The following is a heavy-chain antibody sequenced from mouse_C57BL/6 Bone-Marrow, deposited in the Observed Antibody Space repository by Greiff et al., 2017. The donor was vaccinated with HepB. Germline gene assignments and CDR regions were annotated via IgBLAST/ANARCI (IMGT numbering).Heavy chain of an antibody. D-gene: IGHD2-4*01. V-gene: IGHV1-9*01. CDR2: ILPGSGST. CDR3: ARGRSTMITTGYYFDY. CDR1: GYTFTGYW. J-gene: IGHJ2*01. Sequence: VQLQQSGAELMKPGASVKLSCKATGYTFTGYWIEWVKQRPGHGLEWIGEILPGSGSTNYNEKFKGKATFTADTSSNTAYMQLSSLTTEDSAIYYCARGRSTMITTGYYFDYWGQGTTLTVSS.